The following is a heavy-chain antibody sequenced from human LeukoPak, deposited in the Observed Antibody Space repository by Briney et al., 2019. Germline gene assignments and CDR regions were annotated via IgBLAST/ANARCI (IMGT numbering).Heavy chain of an antibody. D-gene: IGHD2-15*01. J-gene: IGHJ4*02. CDR2: INHSGST. CDR1: GGSPSGYY. CDR3: AIRRIRDYLDY. Sequence: SETLSLTCAVYGGSPSGYYWTWIRQPPGKGLEWIGEINHSGSTNYNPSLKSRVTISVDTSKNQFSLKLSSVTAAVTPVYYCAIRRIRDYLDYWGQGTLVTVSS. V-gene: IGHV4-34*01.